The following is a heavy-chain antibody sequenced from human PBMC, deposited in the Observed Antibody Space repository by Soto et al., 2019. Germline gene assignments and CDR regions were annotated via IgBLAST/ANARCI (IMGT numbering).Heavy chain of an antibody. CDR2: IYWDDDK. D-gene: IGHD5-12*01. CDR3: AHSLRGLRPHHYFDY. V-gene: IGHV2-5*02. Sequence: QITLKESGPTLVKPTQTLTLTCTFSGFSLSTSGVGVGWIRQPPGKALEWLALIYWDDDKRYSPSLKSRLTITKDTSKSQVVLTMTNMDPVDTATYYCAHSLRGLRPHHYFDYWGQGTLVTVSS. CDR1: GFSLSTSGVG. J-gene: IGHJ4*02.